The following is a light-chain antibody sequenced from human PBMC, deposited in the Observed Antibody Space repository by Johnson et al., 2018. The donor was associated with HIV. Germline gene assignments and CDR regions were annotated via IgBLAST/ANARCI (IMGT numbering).Light chain of an antibody. Sequence: QSVLTQPPSVSAAPGQKVIISCSGSTSNVGINFVSWYQQFPGRAPKLLIYENNKRPSAIPDRFSGSKSGTSALLGITGLQTGDEADYYCGTWDSSLRGFVFGLATKVTVL. CDR3: GTWDSSLRGFV. J-gene: IGLJ1*01. CDR1: TSNVGINF. V-gene: IGLV1-51*02. CDR2: ENN.